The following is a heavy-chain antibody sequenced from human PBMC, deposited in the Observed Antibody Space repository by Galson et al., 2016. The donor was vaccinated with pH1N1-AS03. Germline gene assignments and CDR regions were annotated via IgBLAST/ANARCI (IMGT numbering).Heavy chain of an antibody. CDR1: GYTLTELF. J-gene: IGHJ6*02. CDR3: ATGLSVAGTPSEYYGVDA. CDR2: FDPEDGDA. D-gene: IGHD6-19*01. Sequence: SVKVSCKVSGYTLTELFMHWVRQGPGKGLEWMGGFDPEDGDAIYAQKFQGRVTLTVDTSTDTAYMEVSRLKSEDTAVYYCATGLSVAGTPSEYYGVDALGQGTTVIVSS. V-gene: IGHV1-24*01.